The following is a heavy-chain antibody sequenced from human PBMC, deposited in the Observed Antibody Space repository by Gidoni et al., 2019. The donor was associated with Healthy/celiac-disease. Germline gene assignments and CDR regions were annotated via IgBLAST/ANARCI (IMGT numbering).Heavy chain of an antibody. Sequence: QVQLQESGPGLVKPSQTLSLTCTVSGGSISSGSYYWSWIRQPAGKGLEWIGRIYTSGSTNYNPSLKSRVTISVDTSKNQFSLKLSSVTAADTAVYYCASSPSPRGYSYGLPYWGQGTLVTVSS. J-gene: IGHJ4*02. D-gene: IGHD5-18*01. CDR2: IYTSGST. CDR3: ASSPSPRGYSYGLPY. CDR1: GGSISSGSYY. V-gene: IGHV4-61*02.